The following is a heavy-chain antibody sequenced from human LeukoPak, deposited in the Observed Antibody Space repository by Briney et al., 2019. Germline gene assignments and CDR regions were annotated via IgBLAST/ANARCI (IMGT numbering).Heavy chain of an antibody. V-gene: IGHV3-23*01. CDR3: AKARLLWFGESLDY. CDR1: GFTFSSYA. J-gene: IGHJ4*02. D-gene: IGHD3-10*01. Sequence: PGGSLRLSCAASGFTFSSYAMSWVRQAPGKGLEWVSAISGSGGSTYYADFVKGRFTISRDNSKNTLYLQMNSLRAEDTAVYYCAKARLLWFGESLDYWGQGTLVTVSS. CDR2: ISGSGGST.